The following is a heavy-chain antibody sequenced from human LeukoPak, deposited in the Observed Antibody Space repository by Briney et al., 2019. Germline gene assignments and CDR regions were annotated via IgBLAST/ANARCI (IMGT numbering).Heavy chain of an antibody. J-gene: IGHJ4*02. CDR2: IYSGGST. V-gene: IGHV3-66*01. D-gene: IGHD4-23*01. Sequence: TGGSLRLSCAASGFTVSSTYMSWVRQAPGKGLEWFSVIYSGGSTYYADSVEGRFTISRDNSKNTLYLQMNSLRVEDTAVYYCARDYGGNIRGYFDYWGQGTLVTVSS. CDR1: GFTVSSTY. CDR3: ARDYGGNIRGYFDY.